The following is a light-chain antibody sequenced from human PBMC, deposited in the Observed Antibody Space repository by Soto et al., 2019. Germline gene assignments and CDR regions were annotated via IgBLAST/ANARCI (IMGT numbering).Light chain of an antibody. J-gene: IGKJ4*01. CDR2: GAS. V-gene: IGKV3-20*01. CDR1: QSVSSSY. CDR3: QQYGSSLGVT. Sequence: EIVLTQSPGTLSLSPGERATLSCRASQSVSSSYLAWYQQKPGQAPRLLIYGASSRATGIPDRFSGSGSGTDFTLTISRLEPEDFAVQYCQQYGSSLGVTFGGGTKVEIK.